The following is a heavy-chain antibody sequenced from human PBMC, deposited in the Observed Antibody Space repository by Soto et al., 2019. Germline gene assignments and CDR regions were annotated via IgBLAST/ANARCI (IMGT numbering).Heavy chain of an antibody. Sequence: QVHLQESGPGLVKPSQTLSLTCTVSGGYISSSDYYWSWIRQPPGKGLEWIGYIYSSGNTYYNPSLNSRLTISVDTSKNQFSLKLNSVTASDTALYYFARGLSAATVVTCYFDYWGQGTLVTVSS. CDR3: ARGLSAATVVTCYFDY. D-gene: IGHD4-17*01. CDR2: IYSSGNT. J-gene: IGHJ4*02. V-gene: IGHV4-31*03. CDR1: GGYISSSDYY.